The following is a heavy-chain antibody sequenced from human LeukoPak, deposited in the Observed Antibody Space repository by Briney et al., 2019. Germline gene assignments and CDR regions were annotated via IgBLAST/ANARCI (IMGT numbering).Heavy chain of an antibody. V-gene: IGHV4-39*07. Sequence: SETLSLTCSVSDDSITIYYWTWIRQPPGKGLEWIGSIYYSGSTYYNPSLKSRVTISVDTSKNQFSLKLSSVTAADTAVYYCARDLSGSYYGNEGGYWGQGTLVTVSS. CDR2: IYYSGST. CDR3: ARDLSGSYYGNEGGY. CDR1: DDSITIYY. D-gene: IGHD1-26*01. J-gene: IGHJ4*02.